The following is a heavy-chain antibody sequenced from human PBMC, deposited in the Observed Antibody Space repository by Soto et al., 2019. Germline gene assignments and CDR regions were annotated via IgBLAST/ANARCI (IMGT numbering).Heavy chain of an antibody. Sequence: QVRLVQSGAEVKKPGASVKVSCKASGYTFTSYAMHRVRQAPGQRLEWMGWINAGNGNTKYSQKFQGRGTITRDTSASTAYMELSSLRSEDRAVYDCARTVGYSDGMDVWGQGTTVTVSS. CDR2: INAGNGNT. J-gene: IGHJ6*01. CDR1: GYTFTSYA. V-gene: IGHV1-3*01. CDR3: ARTVGYSDGMDV. D-gene: IGHD4-17*01.